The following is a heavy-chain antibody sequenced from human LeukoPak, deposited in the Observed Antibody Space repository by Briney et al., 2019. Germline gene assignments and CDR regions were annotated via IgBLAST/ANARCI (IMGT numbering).Heavy chain of an antibody. J-gene: IGHJ4*02. CDR3: ARVGAMAADY. CDR1: GFTFSSYS. V-gene: IGHV3-21*01. CDR2: ISSSSSYI. Sequence: TGGSLRLSCAASGFTFSSYSMNWVRQAPGKGLDWVSSISSSSSYIYYADSVKGRFTISRDNSKNTLYLQMNSLRAEDTAVYYCARVGAMAADYWGQGTLVTVSS. D-gene: IGHD1-26*01.